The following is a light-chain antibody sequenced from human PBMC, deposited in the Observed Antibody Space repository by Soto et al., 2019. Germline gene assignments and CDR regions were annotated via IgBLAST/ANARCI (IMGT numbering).Light chain of an antibody. J-gene: IGKJ4*01. CDR3: QQRCNFLT. CDR2: EAS. CDR1: QSIATY. V-gene: IGKV3-11*01. Sequence: EIVLTQSPATLSLSPGERATLSCRASQSIATYLAWYQQKPGQAPRLLIYEASNRATGVPARFSGSGSGTDFTLSISSLEPEDFAVYYCQQRCNFLTFGGGTKVEIK.